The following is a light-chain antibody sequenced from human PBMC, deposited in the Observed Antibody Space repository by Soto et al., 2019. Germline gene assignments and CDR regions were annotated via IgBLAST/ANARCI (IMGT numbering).Light chain of an antibody. CDR3: GTWDSSLSAGV. J-gene: IGLJ1*01. CDR2: ENN. CDR1: SSNIGNNY. V-gene: IGLV1-51*02. Sequence: QSVLTQPPSVSAAPGQKVTISCSGSSSNIGNNYVSWYQQLPGTAPKLLIYENNKRPSGIPDRFSGSKSGTSATLGNTGLQTGDEADYYCGTWDSSLSAGVFGTGTKVTVL.